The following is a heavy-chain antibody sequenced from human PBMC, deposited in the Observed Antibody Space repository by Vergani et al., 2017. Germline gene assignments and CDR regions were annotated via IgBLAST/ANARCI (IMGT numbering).Heavy chain of an antibody. CDR1: GGSMSGYY. V-gene: IGHV4-59*01. CDR2: MYHSGST. Sequence: QVRLQESGPGLVKPSETLSLTCSVSGGSMSGYYWSWIRQPPGKELEWIGYMYHSGSTNYNPSLETRVTISGDTSKNQFSLKLNSVTAADTAVYYCGWVADFYGLGSRLLDLWGQGILVTVSS. CDR3: GWVADFYGLGSRLLDL. D-gene: IGHD3-10*01. J-gene: IGHJ5*02.